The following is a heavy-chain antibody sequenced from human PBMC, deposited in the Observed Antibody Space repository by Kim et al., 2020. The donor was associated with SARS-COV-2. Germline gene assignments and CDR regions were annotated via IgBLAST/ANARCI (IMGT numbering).Heavy chain of an antibody. D-gene: IGHD2-2*01. J-gene: IGHJ4*02. CDR3: AGICGTTSCSDDY. Sequence: YADSGRGRFTTSRDHPKSTVYLQMNSLRAEDPAVYYCAGICGTTSCSDDYWGQGTLVTVSS. V-gene: IGHV3-23*01.